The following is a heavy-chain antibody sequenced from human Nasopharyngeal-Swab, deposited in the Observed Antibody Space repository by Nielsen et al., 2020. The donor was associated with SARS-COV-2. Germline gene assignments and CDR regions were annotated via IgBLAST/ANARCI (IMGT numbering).Heavy chain of an antibody. V-gene: IGHV1-24*01. D-gene: IGHD5/OR15-5a*01. CDR2: FDPQEGKT. CDR1: GYSLTDLG. Sequence: ASVKVSCKISGYSLTDLGMHWVRRGPGEGREWMGGFDPQEGKTIYAEKFQGRVTMTEDTDTHTAYMEVSSLRSGDTAVYYCAATVLSRLQGMAPHFDYWGQGTHVTVSS. CDR3: AATVLSRLQGMAPHFDY. J-gene: IGHJ4*02.